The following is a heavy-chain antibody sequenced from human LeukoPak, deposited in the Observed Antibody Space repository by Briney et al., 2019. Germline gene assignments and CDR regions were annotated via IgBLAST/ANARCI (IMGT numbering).Heavy chain of an antibody. CDR1: GFTFSSYS. Sequence: PGGSLRLSCAASGFTFSSYSMNWVRQAPGKGLEWVSYISGSSGTIYYADSVKGRFTISRDNAKNSLYLQMNSLRAEDTAVYYCARGADEWNSPMAYWGRGIPVTVSS. V-gene: IGHV3-48*01. CDR3: ARGADEWNSPMAY. CDR2: ISGSSGTI. D-gene: IGHD1-7*01. J-gene: IGHJ4*02.